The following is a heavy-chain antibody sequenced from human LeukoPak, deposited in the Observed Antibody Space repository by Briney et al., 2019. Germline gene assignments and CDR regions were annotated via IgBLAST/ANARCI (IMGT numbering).Heavy chain of an antibody. J-gene: IGHJ3*02. D-gene: IGHD3-22*01. CDR1: GGTFSSYA. V-gene: IGHV1-69*13. CDR3: ARPHYYDSSGAFDI. CDR2: IIPIFGTA. Sequence: GASVKVSCKASGGTFSSYATSWVRQAPGQGLEWMGGIIPIFGTANYAQKFQGRVTITADESTSTAYMELSSLRSEDTAVYYCARPHYYDSSGAFDIWGQGTMVTVSS.